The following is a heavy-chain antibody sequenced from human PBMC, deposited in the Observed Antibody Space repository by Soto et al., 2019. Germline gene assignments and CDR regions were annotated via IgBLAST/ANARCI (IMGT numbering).Heavy chain of an antibody. V-gene: IGHV4-59*01. D-gene: IGHD6-19*01. CDR2: IYYSGST. CDR1: GGSISSYY. Sequence: SETLSLTCTVSGGSISSYYWSWIRQPPGKGLEWIGYIYYSGSTNYNPSLKSRVTISVDTSKNQFSLKLSSVTAADTAVYYCARTVAGYFDYWGQGTLVTVSS. CDR3: ARTVAGYFDY. J-gene: IGHJ4*02.